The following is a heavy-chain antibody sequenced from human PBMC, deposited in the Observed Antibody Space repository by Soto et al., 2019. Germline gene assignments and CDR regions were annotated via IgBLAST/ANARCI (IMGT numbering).Heavy chain of an antibody. CDR1: GFTFSTYA. CDR2: ISDNGGRT. D-gene: IGHD2-2*01. V-gene: IGHV3-23*01. Sequence: EVQLLESGGGLVQPGGSLRLSCAASGFTFSTYAMSWVRQAPGKGLEWVSVISDNGGRTYYADSVKGRFTISRDNSKNTLYLQRNSLRAEDTAVYYCAKYLRYCSTTSCFRYGMDVWGQGTTATVSS. CDR3: AKYLRYCSTTSCFRYGMDV. J-gene: IGHJ6*02.